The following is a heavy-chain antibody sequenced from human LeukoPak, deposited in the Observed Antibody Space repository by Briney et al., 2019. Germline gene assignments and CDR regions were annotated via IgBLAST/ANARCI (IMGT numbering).Heavy chain of an antibody. J-gene: IGHJ4*02. CDR2: ISSSSSYI. V-gene: IGHV3-21*04. CDR3: ARTDTAMAALDY. D-gene: IGHD5-18*01. CDR1: GFTFYDYA. Sequence: GGSLRLSCAASGFTFYDYAMHWLRQAPGKGLEWVSSISSSSSYIYYADSVKGRFNISRDNAKNSLYLQMNSLETEDTAVYYCARTDTAMAALDYWGQGTLVTVSS.